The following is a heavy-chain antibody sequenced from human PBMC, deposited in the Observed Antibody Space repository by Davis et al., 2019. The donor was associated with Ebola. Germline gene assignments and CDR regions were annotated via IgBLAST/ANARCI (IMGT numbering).Heavy chain of an antibody. CDR1: GFTFSTYG. V-gene: IGHV3-30*18. J-gene: IGHJ4*02. Sequence: PGGSLRLSCAASGFTFSTYGMHWVRQAPGKGLEWVAVISYDGSYQNTGDSVRGRFTISRDNSKNTLYLQMNSLRTEDTAVYYCAKVELSDYWGQGTLVTVSS. CDR3: AKVELSDY. CDR2: ISYDGSYQ. D-gene: IGHD1-26*01.